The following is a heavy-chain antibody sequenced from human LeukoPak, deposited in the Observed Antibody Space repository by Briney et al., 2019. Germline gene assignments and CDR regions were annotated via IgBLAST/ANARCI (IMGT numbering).Heavy chain of an antibody. CDR1: GYSFTSYW. Sequence: GESLKISCKGSGYSFTSYWIGWVRQMPGKGLEWMGIIYPGDSDTRYSPSFQGQVTISADKSISTAYLQWSSLKASDTAMYYCARHGYSSGWYYYFDYWGQGTLVTVSS. CDR3: ARHGYSSGWYYYFDY. V-gene: IGHV5-51*01. D-gene: IGHD6-19*01. CDR2: IYPGDSDT. J-gene: IGHJ4*02.